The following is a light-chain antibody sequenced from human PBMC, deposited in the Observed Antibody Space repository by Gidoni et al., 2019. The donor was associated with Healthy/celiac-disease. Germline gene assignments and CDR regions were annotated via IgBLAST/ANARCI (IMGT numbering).Light chain of an antibody. J-gene: IGKJ5*01. CDR3: QQYNNCIT. CDR1: QSVSSN. CDR2: GAS. V-gene: IGKV3-15*01. Sequence: EIVMTQSPATLSVSPGERATLSCRASQSVSSNLAWYQQKPGQAPRRLIYGASTRATGIPARFSGSGSGTEFTLTISSLQSEDFAVYYCQQYNNCITFGQGTRLEIK.